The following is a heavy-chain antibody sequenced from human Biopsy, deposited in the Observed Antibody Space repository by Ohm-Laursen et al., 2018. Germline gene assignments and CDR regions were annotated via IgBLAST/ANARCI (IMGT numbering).Heavy chain of an antibody. CDR3: ARGDYFDSNGYFWFDP. CDR2: ILNSANT. CDR1: GGSISSGGSY. D-gene: IGHD3-22*01. V-gene: IGHV4-31*01. Sequence: SETLSLTCTVSGGSISSGGSYWSWIRQRPGKGLGWIGYILNSANTYYNPSLKNLITISGDTSKNQFSLKLNSVTAADTAVYYCARGDYFDSNGYFWFDPWGQGTLVTVSS. J-gene: IGHJ5*02.